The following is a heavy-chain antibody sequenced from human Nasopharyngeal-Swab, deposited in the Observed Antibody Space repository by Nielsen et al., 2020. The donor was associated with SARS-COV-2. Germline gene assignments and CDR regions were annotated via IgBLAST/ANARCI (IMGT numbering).Heavy chain of an antibody. CDR1: GGSFTAYY. V-gene: IGHV4-34*01. Sequence: SETLSLTCAVSGGSFTAYYWGWIRQPPGKGLEWIGDINHSGSTNYNPSPKSRVTITADTYKNQFSLKLTSVTAADTAVYYCARGLVDVNMVLVVIGFSYWLDSWGQGTQVTVSS. CDR2: INHSGST. D-gene: IGHD3-22*01. J-gene: IGHJ5*01. CDR3: ARGLVDVNMVLVVIGFSYWLDS.